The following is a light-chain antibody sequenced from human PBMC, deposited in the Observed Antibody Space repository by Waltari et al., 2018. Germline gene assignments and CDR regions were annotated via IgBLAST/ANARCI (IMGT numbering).Light chain of an antibody. CDR2: AAS. J-gene: IGKJ3*01. CDR3: QQSYSIPRT. V-gene: IGKV1-39*01. CDR1: QSINSY. Sequence: DIQMTQSPTSLSASVGDRVPLTCRARQSINSYLNWYQQKPGKAPKVLIYAASSLQSGVPSRFSGSGSGTDFTLTISSLQPEDFATYYCQQSYSIPRTFGPGTKVDIK.